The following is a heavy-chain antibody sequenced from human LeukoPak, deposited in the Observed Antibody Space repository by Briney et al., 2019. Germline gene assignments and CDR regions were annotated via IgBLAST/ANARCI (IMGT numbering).Heavy chain of an antibody. CDR2: IYYSGST. J-gene: IGHJ6*03. V-gene: IGHV4-4*02. D-gene: IGHD3-22*01. Sequence: SETLSLTCAVSGGSISSSNWWSWVRQPPGKGLEWIGYIYYSGSTNYNPSLKSRVTISVDTSKNQFSLKLSSVTAADTAVYYCARTHYYDSSGLYYYYMDVWGKGTTVTVSS. CDR3: ARTHYYDSSGLYYYYMDV. CDR1: GGSISSSNW.